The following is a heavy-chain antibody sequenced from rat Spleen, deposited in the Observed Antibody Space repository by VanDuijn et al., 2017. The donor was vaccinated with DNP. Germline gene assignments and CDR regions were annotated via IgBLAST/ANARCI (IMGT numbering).Heavy chain of an antibody. CDR1: RFTFSNFG. Sequence: EVQLVESGGGLVQPGRSLKLSCAASRFTFSNFGMHWIRQAPTKGLEWVASISPTGGYTYYRDSVKGRFTISRDNAKSTLYLQMDSLRSEDTATYYCARGSSSIYWYFDFWGPGTMVTVSS. CDR3: ARGSSSIYWYFDF. D-gene: IGHD1-2*01. V-gene: IGHV5-19*01. CDR2: ISPTGGYT. J-gene: IGHJ1*01.